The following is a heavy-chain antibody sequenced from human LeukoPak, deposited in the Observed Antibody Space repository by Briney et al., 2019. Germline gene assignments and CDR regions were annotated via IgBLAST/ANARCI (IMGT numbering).Heavy chain of an antibody. Sequence: ASVKVSCKASGYTFTSYGISWVRQAPGQGLEWMGWISAYNGNTNYAQKLQGRVTMTTDKSTSTAYMELSSLRSEDTAVYYCARGYYYDSSGFPVFDYWGQGTLVTVSS. D-gene: IGHD3-22*01. CDR2: ISAYNGNT. J-gene: IGHJ4*02. CDR1: GYTFTSYG. CDR3: ARGYYYDSSGFPVFDY. V-gene: IGHV1-18*01.